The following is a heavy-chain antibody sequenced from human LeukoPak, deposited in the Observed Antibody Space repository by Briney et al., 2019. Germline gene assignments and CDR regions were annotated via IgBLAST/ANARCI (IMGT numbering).Heavy chain of an antibody. CDR1: GGSFSGYY. V-gene: IGHV4-34*01. CDR3: ASGSSTTLYYGMDV. D-gene: IGHD2-2*01. CDR2: INHSGST. J-gene: IGHJ6*02. Sequence: PSETLSLTCAVYGGSFSGYYWSWIRQPPGKGLEWIGEINHSGSTNYNPSLNSRVTISVDTSKNQFSLKLSSVTAADTAVYYCASGSSTTLYYGMDVWGQGTTVTVSS.